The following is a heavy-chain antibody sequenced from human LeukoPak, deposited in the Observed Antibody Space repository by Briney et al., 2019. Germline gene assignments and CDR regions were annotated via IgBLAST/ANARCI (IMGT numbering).Heavy chain of an antibody. V-gene: IGHV4-34*01. CDR1: GFTFSSYE. Sequence: GSLRLSCAASGFTFSSYEMNWVRQPPGKGLEWIGEINHSGSTNYNPSLKSRVTISVDTSKNQFSLRLSSVTAADTAVYYCARVTGYMIEDQFDYWGQGTLVTVSS. CDR3: ARVTGYMIEDQFDY. D-gene: IGHD3-22*01. CDR2: INHSGST. J-gene: IGHJ4*02.